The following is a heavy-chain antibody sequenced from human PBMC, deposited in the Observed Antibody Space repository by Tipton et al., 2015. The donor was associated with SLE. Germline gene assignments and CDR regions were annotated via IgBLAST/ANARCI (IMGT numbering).Heavy chain of an antibody. J-gene: IGHJ3*02. CDR3: ARIPGIAAAGSTFDI. D-gene: IGHD6-13*01. CDR2: INHSGST. Sequence: LRLSCAASGFTFSSYAMHWVRQAPGKGLEWIGEINHSGSTNYNPSLKSRVTISVDTSKNQFSLKLSSVTAADTAVYYCARIPGIAAAGSTFDIWGQGTMVTVSS. V-gene: IGHV4-34*01. CDR1: GFTFSSYA.